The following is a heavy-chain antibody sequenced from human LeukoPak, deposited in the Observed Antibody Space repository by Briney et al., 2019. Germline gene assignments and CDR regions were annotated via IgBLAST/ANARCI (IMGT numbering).Heavy chain of an antibody. CDR1: GYTFTSYD. Sequence: ASVKVSCKASGYTFTSYDINWVRQATGQGLEWMGWMNPNSGNTGYAQKFQGRVTMTRNTSISTAYMELSSLRSEDTAVYYCAADPSSNWGEAMFDYWGQGTLVTVSS. CDR3: AADPSSNWGEAMFDY. CDR2: MNPNSGNT. J-gene: IGHJ4*02. V-gene: IGHV1-8*01. D-gene: IGHD7-27*01.